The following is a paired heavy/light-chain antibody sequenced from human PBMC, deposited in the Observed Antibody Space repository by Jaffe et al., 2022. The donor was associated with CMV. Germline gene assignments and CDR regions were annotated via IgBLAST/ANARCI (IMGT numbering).Light chain of an antibody. Sequence: DIVMTQSPDSLAVSLGERATINCKSSQSVLYSSNNKNYLAWYQQKPGQPPKLLIYWASTRESGVPDRFSGSGSGTDFTLTISSLQAEDVAVYYCQQYYSTPGYTFGQGTKLEIK. J-gene: IGKJ2*01. V-gene: IGKV4-1*01. CDR2: WAS. CDR3: QQYYSTPGYT. CDR1: QSVLYSSNNKNY.
Heavy chain of an antibody. J-gene: IGHJ3*02. CDR2: IIPILGIA. V-gene: IGHV1-69*09. CDR1: GGTFSSYA. Sequence: QVQLVQSGAEVKKPGSSVKVSCKASGGTFSSYAISWVRQAPGQGLEWMGRIIPILGIANYAQKFQGRVTITADKSTSTAYMELSSLRSEDTAVYYCARVTRSERGRYCSSTSCYRDAFDIWGQGTMVTVSS. D-gene: IGHD2-2*01. CDR3: ARVTRSERGRYCSSTSCYRDAFDI.